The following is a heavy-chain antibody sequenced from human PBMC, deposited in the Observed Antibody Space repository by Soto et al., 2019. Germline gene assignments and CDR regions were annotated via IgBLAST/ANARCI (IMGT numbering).Heavy chain of an antibody. Sequence: SETLSLTCTVSGDSISSGGYSWSWIRQPPGKGLEWIGYIYHSGSTYYNPSLKSRVTISVDRSKNQFSLKLSSVTAADTAVYYCARDQLEGNWFDPWGQGTLVTVSS. J-gene: IGHJ5*02. CDR1: GDSISSGGYS. CDR2: IYHSGST. D-gene: IGHD1-1*01. CDR3: ARDQLEGNWFDP. V-gene: IGHV4-30-2*01.